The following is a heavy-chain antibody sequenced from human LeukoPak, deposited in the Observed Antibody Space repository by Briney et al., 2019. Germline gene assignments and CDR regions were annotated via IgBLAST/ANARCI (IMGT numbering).Heavy chain of an antibody. CDR3: ARSNYYYYYGMDV. D-gene: IGHD4-11*01. CDR1: GYTFTGYY. V-gene: IGHV1-69*02. Sequence: ASVKVSCKASGYTFTGYYMHWVRQAPGQGLEWMGRIIPILGIANYAQKFQGRVTITADKSTSTAYMELSSLRSEDTAVYYCARSNYYYYYGMDVWGQGTTVTVSS. CDR2: IIPILGIA. J-gene: IGHJ6*02.